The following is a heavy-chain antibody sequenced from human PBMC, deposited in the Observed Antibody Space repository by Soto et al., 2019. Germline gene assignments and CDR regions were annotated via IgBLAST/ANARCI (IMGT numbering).Heavy chain of an antibody. CDR3: ATRGHYDFWSGYEGFDY. CDR2: FDPEDGET. V-gene: IGHV1-24*01. CDR1: GYTLTELS. D-gene: IGHD3-3*01. J-gene: IGHJ4*02. Sequence: ASVKVSCKVSGYTLTELSMHWVRQAPGKGLEWMGGFDPEDGETIYAQKFQGRVTMTEDTSTDTAYMELSSLRSEDTAVYYCATRGHYDFWSGYEGFDYWGQGTLVTVSS.